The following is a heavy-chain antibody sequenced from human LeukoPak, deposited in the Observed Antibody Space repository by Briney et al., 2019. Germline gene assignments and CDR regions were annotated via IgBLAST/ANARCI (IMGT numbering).Heavy chain of an antibody. CDR2: INPSGGST. CDR1: GYTFTSYY. CDR3: ARDSAPGDTYGLLGIDS. Sequence: ASVKVSCKASGYTFTSYYMHWVRQTPGQGLEGMGIINPSGGSTSYAQKFQGRVTMTRDMSTSTDYMELSRLRSDDTAVYYCARDSAPGDTYGLLGIDSWGQGTLVTVSS. V-gene: IGHV1-46*01. J-gene: IGHJ4*02. D-gene: IGHD5-18*01.